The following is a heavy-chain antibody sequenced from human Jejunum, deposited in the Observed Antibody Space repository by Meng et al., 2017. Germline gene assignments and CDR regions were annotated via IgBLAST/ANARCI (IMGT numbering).Heavy chain of an antibody. J-gene: IGHJ4*02. CDR3: ARETSSGWNFDY. V-gene: IGHV3-48*03. Sequence: GESLKISCAASGFTFSSYEMIWVRQAPGKGLEWVSYISHDAFTIYYADSVKGRFTISRDNAKNSLYLQMNSLRAEDTAVYYCARETSSGWNFDYWGQGTLVTDSS. CDR1: GFTFSSYE. CDR2: ISHDAFTI. D-gene: IGHD6-19*01.